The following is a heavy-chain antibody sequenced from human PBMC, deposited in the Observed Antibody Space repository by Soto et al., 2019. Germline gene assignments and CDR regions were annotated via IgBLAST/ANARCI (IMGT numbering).Heavy chain of an antibody. D-gene: IGHD1-26*01. CDR1: GYTFTSHG. V-gene: IGHV1-18*04. Sequence: ASVKVSCKTSGYTFTSHGISWVRWAPGRGLEWMGWISAYNGDTNYAQKFQGRVTITADESTSTAYMELSSLRSEDTAVYYCARAIVGATHFDYWGQGTLVTVSS. CDR3: ARAIVGATHFDY. CDR2: ISAYNGDT. J-gene: IGHJ4*02.